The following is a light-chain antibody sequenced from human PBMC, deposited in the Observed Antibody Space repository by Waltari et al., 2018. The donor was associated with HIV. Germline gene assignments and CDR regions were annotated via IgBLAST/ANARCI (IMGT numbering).Light chain of an antibody. V-gene: IGKV1-39*01. Sequence: DIQMTQSPSSLSASVGDRVTLTCRASESVRDYLNWYQQSPGKAPKLLITATSRLQSGVPSRFRGSGSRTDFTLTISGLQPDDFATYYCQQSDTTPPTFGQGTRVEIK. CDR1: ESVRDY. CDR2: ATS. J-gene: IGKJ1*01. CDR3: QQSDTTPPT.